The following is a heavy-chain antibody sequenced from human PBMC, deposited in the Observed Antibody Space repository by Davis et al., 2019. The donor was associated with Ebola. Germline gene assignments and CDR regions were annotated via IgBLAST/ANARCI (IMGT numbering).Heavy chain of an antibody. Sequence: GESLTISCAASGFTFSSYAMSWVRQAPGKGLEWVSAISGSGGSTYYADSVKGRFTISRDNSKNTLYLQMNSLRAEDTAVYYCAKADCSGGSCYGIDYWGQGTLVTVSS. CDR1: GFTFSSYA. CDR2: ISGSGGST. D-gene: IGHD2-15*01. J-gene: IGHJ4*02. V-gene: IGHV3-23*01. CDR3: AKADCSGGSCYGIDY.